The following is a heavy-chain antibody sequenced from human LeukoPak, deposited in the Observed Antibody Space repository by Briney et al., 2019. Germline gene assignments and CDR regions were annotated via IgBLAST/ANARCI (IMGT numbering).Heavy chain of an antibody. CDR2: IYYSGST. V-gene: IGHV4-39*07. CDR3: ARVGVYSGYDLVRYFDY. CDR1: GGSISSSSYY. D-gene: IGHD5-12*01. J-gene: IGHJ4*02. Sequence: SETLSLTCTVSGGSISSSSYYWGWIRQPPGKGLEWIGSIYYSGSTYYNPSLKSRVTISVDTSKNQFSLKLSSVTAADTAVYYCARVGVYSGYDLVRYFDYWGQGTLVTVSS.